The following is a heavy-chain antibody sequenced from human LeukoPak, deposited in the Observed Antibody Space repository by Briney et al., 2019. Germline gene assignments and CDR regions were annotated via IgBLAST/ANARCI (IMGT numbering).Heavy chain of an antibody. Sequence: PSETLSLTCTVSGGSISSGGYYWSWIRQHPGKGLEWIGYIYYSGSTYYNPSLKSRVTISVDTSKNQFSLKLSSLTAADTAVYYCARVPFYYDSSGYRLGLFFDYWGQGTLVTVSS. CDR2: IYYSGST. CDR3: ARVPFYYDSSGYRLGLFFDY. V-gene: IGHV4-31*03. CDR1: GGSISSGGYY. D-gene: IGHD3-22*01. J-gene: IGHJ4*02.